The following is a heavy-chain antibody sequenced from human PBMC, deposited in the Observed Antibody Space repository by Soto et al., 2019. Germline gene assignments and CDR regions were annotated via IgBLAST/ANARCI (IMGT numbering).Heavy chain of an antibody. V-gene: IGHV4-4*02. CDR3: ASVRGGYYYAMDV. CDR2: IYHSGST. CDR1: GGSISSSNW. D-gene: IGHD3-10*02. Sequence: QVQLQESGPGLVKPSGTLSLTCAVSGGSISSSNWWSWVRQPPGKGLEWIGEIYHSGSTNYNPSLKSRVTRSVDKSTTQFSLKLSSVTAADTAVYYWASVRGGYYYAMDVWGQGTTVTVSS. J-gene: IGHJ6*02.